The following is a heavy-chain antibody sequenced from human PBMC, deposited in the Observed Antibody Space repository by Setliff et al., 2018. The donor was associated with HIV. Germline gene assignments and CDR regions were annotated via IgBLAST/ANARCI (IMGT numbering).Heavy chain of an antibody. Sequence: SETLSLTCAVSGGSISSSNWWSWVRQPPGKGLEWIGEIYHTGNTNYNPSLKSRVTISIDTSKNQFSLKLSSVTAADTAVYYCARDNSYYYGSGSHYWYGMDVWGQGTTVTVSS. V-gene: IGHV4-4*02. CDR3: ARDNSYYYGSGSHYWYGMDV. J-gene: IGHJ6*01. D-gene: IGHD3-10*01. CDR2: IYHTGNT. CDR1: GGSISSSNW.